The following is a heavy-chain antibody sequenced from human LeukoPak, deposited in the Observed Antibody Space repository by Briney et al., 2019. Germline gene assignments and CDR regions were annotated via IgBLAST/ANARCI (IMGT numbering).Heavy chain of an antibody. CDR2: IYSGGST. V-gene: IGHV3-53*01. Sequence: GGSLRLSCAASGFTVSSNYMSWVRQAPGKGLEWVSVIYSGGSTYYADSVKGRFTISRDNSKNTLYLQMNSLRAEDTAVYYCAGEGYSSGPRSAFEIWGQGTIVTVSS. D-gene: IGHD6-19*01. CDR1: GFTVSSNY. J-gene: IGHJ3*02. CDR3: AGEGYSSGPRSAFEI.